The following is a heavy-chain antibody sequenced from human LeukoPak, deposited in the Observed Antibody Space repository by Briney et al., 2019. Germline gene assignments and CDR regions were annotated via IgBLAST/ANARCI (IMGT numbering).Heavy chain of an antibody. CDR3: ARDRRLPSYGIVDDAFDI. Sequence: PSETLSLTCTVSDGSISTYYWSWIRQPPGKGLEWIGYIYYSGSTYYNPSLKSRVTISVDTSKNQFSLKLNSVTATDTAVYYCARDRRLPSYGIVDDAFDIWGQGTMVTVSS. CDR2: IYYSGST. V-gene: IGHV4-59*01. D-gene: IGHD5-18*01. J-gene: IGHJ3*02. CDR1: DGSISTYY.